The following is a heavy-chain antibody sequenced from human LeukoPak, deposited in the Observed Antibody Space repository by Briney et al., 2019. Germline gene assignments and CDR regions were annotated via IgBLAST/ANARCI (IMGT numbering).Heavy chain of an antibody. D-gene: IGHD2-15*01. CDR1: GFTFSTHA. J-gene: IGHJ4*02. Sequence: PGGSLRLSCAASGFTFSTHALTWVRQAPGKGLQWVSTIRGGGGSTYYADSAKGRFTISRDDSKNTLYLQMNSLRAEDTAIYYCAKAGYCDGADCYSVDYWGQGTLVTVSS. CDR3: AKAGYCDGADCYSVDY. V-gene: IGHV3-23*01. CDR2: IRGGGGST.